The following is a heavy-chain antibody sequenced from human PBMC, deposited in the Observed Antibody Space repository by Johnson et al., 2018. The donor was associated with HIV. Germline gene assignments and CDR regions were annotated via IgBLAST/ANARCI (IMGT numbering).Heavy chain of an antibody. CDR3: ARGLDYYDSSGFRSASFDI. J-gene: IGHJ3*02. D-gene: IGHD3-22*01. V-gene: IGHV3-74*01. Sequence: VQLVESGGGLVQPGGSLRLSCAASGFDFSSSWMHWVRQAPGKGLVWVSRIRNDGSATTYADSVQGRFTIASENSRNALYLQMNSLRAEDTAVYYCARGLDYYDSSGFRSASFDIWGQGTMVIVSP. CDR2: IRNDGSAT. CDR1: GFDFSSSW.